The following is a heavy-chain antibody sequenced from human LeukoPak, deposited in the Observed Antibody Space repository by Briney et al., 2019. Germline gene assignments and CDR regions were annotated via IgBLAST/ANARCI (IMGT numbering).Heavy chain of an antibody. CDR3: ARDVWTGVAVSDY. Sequence: GGSLRLSCVASGFTFSSYWMTWVRQAPGKGLEWLANIKEDGSIQYYLDSVRGRFTISRDNAKTSVSLLLNSLRADDTAVYYCARDVWTGVAVSDYWGQGTLVTVSS. CDR1: GFTFSSYW. V-gene: IGHV3-7*01. D-gene: IGHD6-19*01. CDR2: IKEDGSIQ. J-gene: IGHJ4*02.